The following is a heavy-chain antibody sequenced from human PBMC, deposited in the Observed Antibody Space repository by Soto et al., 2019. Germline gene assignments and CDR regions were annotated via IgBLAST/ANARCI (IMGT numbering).Heavy chain of an antibody. CDR2: INHSGST. CDR1: GGSFSGYY. V-gene: IGHV4-34*01. CDR3: ATVRQPFYSSRRYTALQQGYFDY. J-gene: IGHJ4*02. Sequence: QVQLQQWGAGLLKPSETLSLTCAVYGGSFSGYYWSWIRQPPGKGLEWIGEINHSGSTNYNPSLKSRVTISVDTSKIQFSLKLSSVTAADTAVYYCATVRQPFYSSRRYTALQQGYFDYWGQGTMVTVSS. D-gene: IGHD6-13*01.